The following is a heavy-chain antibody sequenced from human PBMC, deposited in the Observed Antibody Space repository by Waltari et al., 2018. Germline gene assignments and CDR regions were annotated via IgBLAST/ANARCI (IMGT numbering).Heavy chain of an antibody. CDR3: ARDTRIAPRPHYYYYYMDV. Sequence: QVQLVQSGAEVKKPGASVKVSCKASGYTFTSYYMHWVRQAPGQGLEWMGIINPSGGSTSYAQKFQGRVTMTRDTSTSTVYMELSSLRSEDTAVYYCARDTRIAPRPHYYYYYMDVWGKGTTVTVSS. D-gene: IGHD2-15*01. J-gene: IGHJ6*03. V-gene: IGHV1-46*01. CDR2: INPSGGST. CDR1: GYTFTSYY.